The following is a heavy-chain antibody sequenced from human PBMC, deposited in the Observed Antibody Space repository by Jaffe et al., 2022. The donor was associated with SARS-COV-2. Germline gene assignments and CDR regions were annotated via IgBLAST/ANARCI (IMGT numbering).Heavy chain of an antibody. V-gene: IGHV4-38-2*02. CDR1: GYSISSGYY. Sequence: QVQLQESGPGLVKPSETLSLTCSVSGYSISSGYYWGWIRQPPGKGLEWIGSVYHSGRTNYNPSLKSRVAISVDTSKNQFSLKLNSVAAADTAIYFCARLSGGARDRSWVDPWGPGTLVTVSS. D-gene: IGHD2-21*01. CDR3: ARLSGGARDRSWVDP. CDR2: VYHSGRT. J-gene: IGHJ5*02.